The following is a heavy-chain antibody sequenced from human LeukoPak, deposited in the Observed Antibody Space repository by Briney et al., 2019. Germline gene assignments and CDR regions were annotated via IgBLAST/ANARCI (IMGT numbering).Heavy chain of an antibody. J-gene: IGHJ3*02. CDR1: GGTFSSYA. V-gene: IGHV1-69*05. CDR2: IIPIFGTA. CDR3: SRPRYYDSSGILSYDAFDI. D-gene: IGHD3-22*01. Sequence: GASVKVSCKASGGTFSSYAISWVRQATGQGLEWMGGIIPIFGTANYAQKFQGRVTITRDNSTSTAYMELSSMGSADTAVYYCSRPRYYDSSGILSYDAFDIWGQGTMVTVSS.